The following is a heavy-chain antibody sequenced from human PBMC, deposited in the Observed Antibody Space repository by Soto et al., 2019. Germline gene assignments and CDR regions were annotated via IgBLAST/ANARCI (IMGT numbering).Heavy chain of an antibody. Sequence: GGSLRLSCAASGLPFSRYGMHWVRQAPGKGLEWAAHISYDGSNKHYADSVKGRFTISRDNSKNTLYLQMNSLRAEDTAVYYCAREGGYCISTSCPDAFDIWGQGTMVT. CDR3: AREGGYCISTSCPDAFDI. D-gene: IGHD2-2*01. V-gene: IGHV3-30*03. CDR1: GLPFSRYG. J-gene: IGHJ3*02. CDR2: ISYDGSNK.